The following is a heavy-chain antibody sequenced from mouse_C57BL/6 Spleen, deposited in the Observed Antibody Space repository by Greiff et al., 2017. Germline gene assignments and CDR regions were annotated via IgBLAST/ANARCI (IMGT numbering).Heavy chain of an antibody. CDR1: GYSFTDYN. Sequence: LVKPGASVKISCKASGYSFTDYNMNWVKQSNGKSLEWIGVINPNYGTTSYNQKFKGKATLTVDQSSSTAYMQLNSLTSEDSAVYYCARWLLRGGWYAMDYWGQGTSVTVSS. V-gene: IGHV1-39*01. CDR3: ARWLLRGGWYAMDY. D-gene: IGHD2-3*01. J-gene: IGHJ4*01. CDR2: INPNYGTT.